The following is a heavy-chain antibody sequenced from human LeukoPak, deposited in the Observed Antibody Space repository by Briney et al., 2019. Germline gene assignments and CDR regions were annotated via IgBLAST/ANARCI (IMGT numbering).Heavy chain of an antibody. D-gene: IGHD3-10*01. J-gene: IGHJ6*03. CDR2: INHSGST. CDR3: ARVHGGSGSSYPGAYYYYYYMDV. Sequence: TSETLSLTCAVYGGSLSGYYWGWIRQPPGKGLEWIGEINHSGSTNFNPSLKSRVTISVATSKNQFSLELSSVTAAATAVYYCARVHGGSGSSYPGAYYYYYYMDVWGKGTTVTVSS. CDR1: GGSLSGYY. V-gene: IGHV4-34*01.